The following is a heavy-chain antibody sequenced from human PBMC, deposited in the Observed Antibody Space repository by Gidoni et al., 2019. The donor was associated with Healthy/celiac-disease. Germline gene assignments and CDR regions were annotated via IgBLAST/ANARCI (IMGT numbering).Heavy chain of an antibody. D-gene: IGHD6-13*01. CDR1: GGSISSGGYY. CDR3: AREESSSSWYVFDY. J-gene: IGHJ4*02. CDR2: IYYRGST. Sequence: QVQLQESGPGLVKPSQTLSLTCTVSGGSISSGGYYWSWIRQHPGKGLEWIGYIYYRGSTYYNPSLKSRVTISVDTSKNQFSLKLSSVTAADTAVYYCAREESSSSWYVFDYWGQGTLVTVSS. V-gene: IGHV4-31*03.